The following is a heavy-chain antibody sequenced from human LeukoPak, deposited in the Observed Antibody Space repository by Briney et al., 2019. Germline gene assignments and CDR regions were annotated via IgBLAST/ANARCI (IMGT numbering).Heavy chain of an antibody. CDR3: GREGASKGILTGGASWYYYCMDV. V-gene: IGHV1-18*04. CDR2: ISACNGNY. Sequence: ASVKVSCKASGFTFNSYGISWVRQAPGQGLEWVGCISACNGNYNSEPMLQSRVNITTDTSNSTAYMELRSLRSDYTAVYYCGREGASKGILTGGASWYYYCMDVWGKGTTVTVSS. J-gene: IGHJ6*04. CDR1: GFTFNSYG. D-gene: IGHD3-9*01.